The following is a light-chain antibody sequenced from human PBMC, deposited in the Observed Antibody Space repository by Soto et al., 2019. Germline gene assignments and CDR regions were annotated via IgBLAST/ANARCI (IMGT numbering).Light chain of an antibody. CDR1: QSVSSN. Sequence: EIVMSLSPATLSVSTGERATLSCRASQSVSSNLAWYQQKPGQAPRLLIYGASTRATGIPARFSGSGSGTEFTLTISSLQSEDFAVYYCQQYNNWPPYTFGQGTKVDIK. J-gene: IGKJ2*01. CDR2: GAS. CDR3: QQYNNWPPYT. V-gene: IGKV3-15*01.